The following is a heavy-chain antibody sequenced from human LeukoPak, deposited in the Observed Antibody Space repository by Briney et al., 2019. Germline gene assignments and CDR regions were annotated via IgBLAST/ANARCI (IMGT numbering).Heavy chain of an antibody. CDR2: VNPNSGGT. CDR1: GYTFTGYY. V-gene: IGHV1-2*02. J-gene: IGHJ4*02. Sequence: ASVKVSCKASGYTFTGYYMHWVRQAPGQGLEWMGWVNPNSGGTNYAQKFQGRVTMTRDTSISTAYMELSRLRSDDTAVYYCARDHSSSWYTQEYWGQGTLVTVSS. CDR3: ARDHSSSWYTQEY. D-gene: IGHD6-13*01.